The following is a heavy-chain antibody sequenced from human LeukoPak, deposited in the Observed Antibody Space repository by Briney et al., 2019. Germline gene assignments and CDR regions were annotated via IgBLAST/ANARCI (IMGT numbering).Heavy chain of an antibody. CDR1: GGSISSGGYY. Sequence: SQTLSLTCTVSGGSISSGGYYWSWIRQHPGKGLEWIGYIYYSGSTYYNPSLKSRVTISVDTSKNQFSLKLSSVTAADTVVYFXXRGTYDYDYYYMDVWGKGTTVTVSS. D-gene: IGHD2-2*01. J-gene: IGHJ6*03. V-gene: IGHV4-31*03. CDR3: XRGTYDYDYYYMDV. CDR2: IYYSGST.